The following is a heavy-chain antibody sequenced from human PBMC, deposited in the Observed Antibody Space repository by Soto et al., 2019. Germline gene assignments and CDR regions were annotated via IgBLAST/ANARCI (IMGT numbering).Heavy chain of an antibody. V-gene: IGHV1-69*06. CDR3: PNSPSCNWNRNWFDP. CDR2: IIPIFGTA. D-gene: IGHD1-20*01. Sequence: SVKVSCKASGGTFSSYAISWVRQAPGQGLEWMGGIIPIFGTANYAQKFQGRVTITADKSTSTAYMELSSRRSEDTAVYYCPNSPSCNWNRNWFDPWGQGTLVTVSS. J-gene: IGHJ5*02. CDR1: GGTFSSYA.